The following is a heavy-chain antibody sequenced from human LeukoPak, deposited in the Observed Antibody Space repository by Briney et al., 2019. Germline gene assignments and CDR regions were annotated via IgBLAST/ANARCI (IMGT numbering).Heavy chain of an antibody. D-gene: IGHD2-2*01. CDR1: GGSISSGGYY. V-gene: IGHV4-31*03. CDR2: IYYSGST. J-gene: IGHJ4*02. Sequence: PSETLSLTCTVPGGSISSGGYYWSWIRRHPGKGLEWIGYIYYSGSTYYNPSLKSRVTISVDTSKNQFSLKLSSVTAADTAVYYCARDTSPYLFDYWGQGTLVTVSS. CDR3: ARDTSPYLFDY.